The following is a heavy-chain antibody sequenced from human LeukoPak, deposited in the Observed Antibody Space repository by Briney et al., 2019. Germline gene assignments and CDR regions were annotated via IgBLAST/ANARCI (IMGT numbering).Heavy chain of an antibody. CDR3: ARAWESIAGYYFDY. D-gene: IGHD6-13*01. J-gene: IGHJ4*02. V-gene: IGHV1-46*04. CDR2: INPSLNPGPEIT. Sequence: ASVEVSCKASGYTFSSYHIHWVRQAPGQGLEWMGKINPSLNPGPEITTYAQKLQGRVTMTRDTSTSTVFMELSSLRSEDTAVYYCARAWESIAGYYFDYWGQGTLVTVSS. CDR1: GYTFSSYH.